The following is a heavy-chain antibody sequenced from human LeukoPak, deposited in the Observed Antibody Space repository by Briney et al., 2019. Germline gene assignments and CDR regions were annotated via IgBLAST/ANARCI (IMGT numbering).Heavy chain of an antibody. CDR3: AREGGYSGYLDY. V-gene: IGHV4-4*07. D-gene: IGHD5-12*01. Sequence: PSETLSLTCNVSGGSITNYYWSWIRQPAGKGLEWIGRIYSTGSTNYTPSLKSRVTLSVDTSKSQFSLKLTSVTAADTAVYYCAREGGYSGYLDYWGHGALVTDSS. CDR1: GGSITNYY. J-gene: IGHJ4*01. CDR2: IYSTGST.